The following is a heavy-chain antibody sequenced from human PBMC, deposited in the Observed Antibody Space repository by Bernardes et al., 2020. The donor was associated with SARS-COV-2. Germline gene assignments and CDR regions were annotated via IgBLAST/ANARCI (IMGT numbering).Heavy chain of an antibody. J-gene: IGHJ6*02. CDR3: AIPPTNYDRYGMDV. Sequence: ASVKVSCKASGYTFPGYYMHWVRQAPGQGLEWMGWINPNSGGTNYAQKFQGRVTMTRDTSISTAYMELSRLRSDDTAVYYCAIPPTNYDRYGMDVWGQGTTVTVSS. V-gene: IGHV1-2*02. D-gene: IGHD3-22*01. CDR1: GYTFPGYY. CDR2: INPNSGGT.